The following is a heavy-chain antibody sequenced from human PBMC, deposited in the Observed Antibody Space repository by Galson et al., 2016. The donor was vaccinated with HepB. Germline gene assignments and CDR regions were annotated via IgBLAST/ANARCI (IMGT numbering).Heavy chain of an antibody. J-gene: IGHJ4*02. CDR1: GFTFRNFA. D-gene: IGHD3/OR15-3a*01. CDR2: ISDSGLTT. CDR3: AKGGYYDFWTEYLIGY. V-gene: IGHV3-23*01. Sequence: SLRLSCAASGFTFRNFAMHWVRQALGKGLEWVSGISDSGLTTYYADSVKGRFTISRDNSQRTLHLQMNSLRAEDTAVYYCAKGGYYDFWTEYLIGYWGQGTLVTVSS.